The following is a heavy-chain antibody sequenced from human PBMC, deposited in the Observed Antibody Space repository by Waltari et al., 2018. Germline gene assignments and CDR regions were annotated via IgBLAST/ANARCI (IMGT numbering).Heavy chain of an antibody. Sequence: QLQLQESGPGLVRPSGTLSLICAVSGDSMGSTDCWSWVRQPPGKGLEGIGQVRGDGRTNYNPSFASRVIISLDTSTHHFALEVTSATAADTALYYCARDRGRGLYLDTWGQGILVTVAP. CDR1: GDSMGSTDC. CDR2: VRGDGRT. V-gene: IGHV4-4*02. CDR3: ARDRGRGLYLDT. D-gene: IGHD2-15*01. J-gene: IGHJ4*02.